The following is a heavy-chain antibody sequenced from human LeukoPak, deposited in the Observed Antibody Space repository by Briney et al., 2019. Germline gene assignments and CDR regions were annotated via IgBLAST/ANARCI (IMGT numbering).Heavy chain of an antibody. CDR1: GFSFSSYG. D-gene: IGHD4-17*01. CDR3: TKDPNGDYVGAFDP. V-gene: IGHV3-48*04. J-gene: IGHJ5*02. Sequence: GGSLRLSCATSGFSFSSYGMNWVRQAPGKGLEWVSYIGGWSSPTDYADSVKGRFTISRDNARNSLYLQMNSLRAEDTAVYYCTKDPNGDYVGAFDPWGQGTLVTVSS. CDR2: IGGWSSPT.